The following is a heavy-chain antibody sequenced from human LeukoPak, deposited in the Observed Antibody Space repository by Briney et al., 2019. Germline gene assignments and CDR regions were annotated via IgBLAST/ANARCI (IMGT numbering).Heavy chain of an antibody. Sequence: GRSLRLSCAASGFTFEDYAMHWVRQAPGKGLEWVSGVSWNSANIAYADSVKGRFTISRDNAKNSLYLQMNSLRTEDTALYYCARDRLITVPKLEDDVFDIWGQGTMVTVYS. CDR2: VSWNSANI. D-gene: IGHD4-17*01. V-gene: IGHV3-9*01. J-gene: IGHJ3*02. CDR1: GFTFEDYA. CDR3: ARDRLITVPKLEDDVFDI.